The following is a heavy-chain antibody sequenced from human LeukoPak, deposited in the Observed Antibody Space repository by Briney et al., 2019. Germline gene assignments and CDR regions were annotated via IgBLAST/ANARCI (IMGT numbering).Heavy chain of an antibody. CDR1: GGSISSSSYY. CDR2: IYYSGST. Sequence: PSETLSLTCTVSGGSISSSSYYWGWIRQPPGKGLEWIGSIYYSGSTYYNPSLKSRVTISVDTSKNQFSLKLSSVTAADTAVYYCARGLGYCSSTSCYDGFDFDYWGQGTLVTVSS. CDR3: ARGLGYCSSTSCYDGFDFDY. J-gene: IGHJ4*02. D-gene: IGHD2-2*01. V-gene: IGHV4-39*07.